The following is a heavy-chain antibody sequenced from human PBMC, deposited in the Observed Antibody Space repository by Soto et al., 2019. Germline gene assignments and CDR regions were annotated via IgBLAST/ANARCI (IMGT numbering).Heavy chain of an antibody. J-gene: IGHJ5*02. CDR3: ARVPGP. CDR1: GDSINPYY. Sequence: SETLSLTCTVSGDSINPYYWSWIRQPPGKGLEWIGYIYHSGSTYYNPSLKSRVTISVDRSKNQFSLKLSSVTAADTAVYYCARVPGPWGQGTLVTVSS. CDR2: IYHSGST. V-gene: IGHV4-59*12.